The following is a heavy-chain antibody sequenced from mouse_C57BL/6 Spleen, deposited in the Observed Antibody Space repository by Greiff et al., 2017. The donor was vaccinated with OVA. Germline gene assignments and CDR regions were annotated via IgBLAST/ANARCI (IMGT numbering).Heavy chain of an antibody. V-gene: IGHV1-80*01. CDR1: GYAFSSYW. CDR3: ARPSTAVWFAY. D-gene: IGHD6-1*01. CDR2: IYPGDGDT. J-gene: IGHJ3*01. Sequence: QVPLQQSGAELVKPGASVKISCKASGYAFSSYWMNWVKQRPGKGLEWIGQIYPGDGDTNYNGKFKGKATLTADKSSSTAYMQLSSLTSEDSAVYFCARPSTAVWFAYWGQGTLVTVSA.